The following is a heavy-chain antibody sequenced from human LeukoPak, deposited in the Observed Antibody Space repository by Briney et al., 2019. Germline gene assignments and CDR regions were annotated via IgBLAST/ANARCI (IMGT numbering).Heavy chain of an antibody. CDR1: GLTFSRET. J-gene: IGHJ3*02. V-gene: IGHV3-30*02. CDR2: IRYDGGDE. CDR3: AKVLGLFAFDI. Sequence: GGSLRLSCVVSGLTFSRETMGWVRQAPGKGLEWVAFIRYDGGDEYYADSVRGRFTISRDNSKNTMYLQMNSLRAEDTAVYHCAKVLGLFAFDIWGQGTLVTVS.